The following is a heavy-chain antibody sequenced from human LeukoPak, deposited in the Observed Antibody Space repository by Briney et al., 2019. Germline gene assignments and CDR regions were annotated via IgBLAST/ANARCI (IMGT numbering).Heavy chain of an antibody. CDR3: ARRSGIQLLNWFDP. J-gene: IGHJ5*02. V-gene: IGHV4-59*12. CDR2: IYYSGST. CDR1: GGSINHYH. D-gene: IGHD5-18*01. Sequence: SETLSLTCTVSGGSINHYHWNWIRQPPGKGLEWIGYIYYSGSTNYNPSLKSRVTISVDTSKNQFSLKLSSVTAADTAVYYCARRSGIQLLNWFDPWGQGTLVTVSS.